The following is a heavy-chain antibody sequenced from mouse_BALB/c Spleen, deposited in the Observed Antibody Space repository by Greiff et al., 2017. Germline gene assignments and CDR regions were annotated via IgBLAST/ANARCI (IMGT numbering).Heavy chain of an antibody. CDR2: INPSSGYT. J-gene: IGHJ4*01. CDR1: GYTFTSYT. V-gene: IGHV1-4*02. D-gene: IGHD2-3*01. Sequence: VQLQQSAAELARPGASVKMSCKASGYTFTSYTMHWVKQRPGQGLEWIGYINPSSGYTEYNQKFKDKTTLTADKSSSTAYMQLSSLTSEDSAVYYCARDAFDGYYTAMDYWGQGTSVTVSS. CDR3: ARDAFDGYYTAMDY.